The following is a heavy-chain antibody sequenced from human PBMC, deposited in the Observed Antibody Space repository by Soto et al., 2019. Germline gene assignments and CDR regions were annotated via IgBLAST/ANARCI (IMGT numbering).Heavy chain of an antibody. J-gene: IGHJ4*02. D-gene: IGHD1-1*01. V-gene: IGHV3-7*01. CDR3: ARVTQPLDY. Sequence: GGSLILSCAASGFTFIGYYMSWVRQAPGKGLEWVANMKPDGTEIYYVDSVKGRFTISRDNAKNSVYLQMNSLRAEDTAVYYCARVTQPLDYWGQGTRVTVSS. CDR1: GFTFIGYY. CDR2: MKPDGTEI.